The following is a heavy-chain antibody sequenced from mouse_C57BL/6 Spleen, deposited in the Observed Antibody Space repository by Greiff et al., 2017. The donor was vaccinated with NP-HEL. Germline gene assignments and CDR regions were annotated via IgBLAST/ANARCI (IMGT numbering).Heavy chain of an antibody. Sequence: ESVAELVRPGASVKLSCTASGFNIKNTYMHWVKQRPEQGLEWIGRIDPANGNTKYAPKFQGKATITADTSSNTAYLQLSSLTSEDTAIYYCASPLITTVVADYWGQGTTLTVSS. CDR1: GFNIKNTY. D-gene: IGHD1-1*01. J-gene: IGHJ2*01. CDR3: ASPLITTVVADY. V-gene: IGHV14-3*01. CDR2: IDPANGNT.